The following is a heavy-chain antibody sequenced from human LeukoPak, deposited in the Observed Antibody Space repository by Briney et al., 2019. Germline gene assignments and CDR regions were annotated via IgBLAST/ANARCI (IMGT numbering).Heavy chain of an antibody. Sequence: GGSLRLSCAASGFTFSSYAMHWVRQAPGKGLEWVAVISYDGSNKYYADSVKGRFTISRDNSENTLYLQMNSLRAEDTAVYYCAKDKWLYCSGGSCYKATYFDYWGQGTLVTVSS. CDR1: GFTFSSYA. CDR3: AKDKWLYCSGGSCYKATYFDY. D-gene: IGHD2-15*01. CDR2: ISYDGSNK. J-gene: IGHJ4*02. V-gene: IGHV3-30*04.